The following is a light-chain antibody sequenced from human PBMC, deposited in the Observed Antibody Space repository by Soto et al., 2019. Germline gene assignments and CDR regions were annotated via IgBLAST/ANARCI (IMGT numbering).Light chain of an antibody. CDR2: EVS. V-gene: IGLV2-14*01. Sequence: QSVLTQPASVSGSPGQSITISCTGTSNDVGGYNYVSWYQQHPGKAPKLMIYEVSNRPSGVSNRFSGSKSGNTASLTISGLQAEDEADYYCSSYTSSSTLAVFGTGTKLTVL. J-gene: IGLJ1*01. CDR1: SNDVGGYNY. CDR3: SSYTSSSTLAV.